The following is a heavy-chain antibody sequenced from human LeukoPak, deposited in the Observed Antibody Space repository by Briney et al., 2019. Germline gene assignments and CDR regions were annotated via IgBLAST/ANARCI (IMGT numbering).Heavy chain of an antibody. V-gene: IGHV3-11*01. D-gene: IGHD2-2*01. CDR1: GFTFSDYY. J-gene: IGHJ3*02. CDR3: ARALDIVVVPAAKGEDAFDI. CDR2: ISSSGSTI. Sequence: GGSLRLSCAASGFTFSDYYMSWIRQAPGKGLEWVSYISSSGSTIYYADSVKGRFTISRDNAKNSLYLQMNSLRAEDTAVYYCARALDIVVVPAAKGEDAFDIWGQGTMVTVSS.